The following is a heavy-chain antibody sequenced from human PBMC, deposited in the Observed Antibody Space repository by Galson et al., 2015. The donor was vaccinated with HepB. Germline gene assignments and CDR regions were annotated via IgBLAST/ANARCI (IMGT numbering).Heavy chain of an antibody. D-gene: IGHD2-21*02. Sequence: SLRLSCAASGFTFTNYAMAWVRQAPGKGLEWVSSTIGSGGTTYYAASVQGRFTISRDNSKNTLSLQMNSLRAEDTAVYYCARRCGGDCHDAFDIWGQGTMVTVSS. J-gene: IGHJ3*02. V-gene: IGHV3-23*01. CDR3: ARRCGGDCHDAFDI. CDR1: GFTFTNYA. CDR2: TIGSGGTT.